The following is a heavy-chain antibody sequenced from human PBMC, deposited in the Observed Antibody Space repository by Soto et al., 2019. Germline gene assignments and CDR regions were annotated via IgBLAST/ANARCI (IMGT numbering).Heavy chain of an antibody. D-gene: IGHD6-19*01. CDR3: ASTAHSSGWYSGGFDY. CDR2: IYYSGST. V-gene: IGHV4-59*01. J-gene: IGHJ4*02. Sequence: RKGLEWIGYIYYSGSTNYNPSLKSRVTISVDTSKNQFSLKLSSVTAADTAVYYCASTAHSSGWYSGGFDYWGQGTLVTVSS.